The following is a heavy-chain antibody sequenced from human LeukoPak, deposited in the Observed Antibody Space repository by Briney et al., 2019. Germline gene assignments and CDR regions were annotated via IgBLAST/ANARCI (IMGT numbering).Heavy chain of an antibody. CDR1: GFTVSSNY. CDR2: IYSGGST. D-gene: IGHD2/OR15-2a*01. V-gene: IGHV3-66*01. J-gene: IGHJ6*02. CDR3: ASDYLRPAYYYYGMDV. Sequence: GGSLRLSRAASGFTVSSNYMSWVRQAPGKGLEWVSVIYSGGSTYYADSVKGRFTISRDNSKNTLYLQMNSLRAEDTAVYYCASDYLRPAYYYYGMDVWGQGTTVTVSS.